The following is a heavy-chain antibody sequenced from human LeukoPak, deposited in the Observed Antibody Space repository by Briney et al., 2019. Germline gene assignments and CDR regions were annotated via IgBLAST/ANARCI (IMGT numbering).Heavy chain of an antibody. Sequence: ASVKVSCKASGYTFTGYYMHWVRQAPGQGLEWMGWINPNSGGTNYVQKFQGRVTMTRDTSISTAYMELSRLRSDDTAVYYCARWNYDSSGYNDYWGQGTLVTVSS. CDR2: INPNSGGT. CDR1: GYTFTGYY. J-gene: IGHJ4*02. D-gene: IGHD3-22*01. V-gene: IGHV1-2*02. CDR3: ARWNYDSSGYNDY.